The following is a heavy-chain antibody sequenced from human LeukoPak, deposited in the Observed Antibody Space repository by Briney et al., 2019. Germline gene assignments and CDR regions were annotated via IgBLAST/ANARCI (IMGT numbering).Heavy chain of an antibody. CDR3: ARDVSEQWLVRRIFDY. Sequence: SVKVSCKASGGTFSSYAISWVRQAPGQGLEWMGRIIPILGIANYAQKFQGRVTITADKSASTAYMELSSLRSEDTAVYYCARDVSEQWLVRRIFDYWGQGTLVTVSS. D-gene: IGHD6-19*01. CDR1: GGTFSSYA. V-gene: IGHV1-69*04. CDR2: IIPILGIA. J-gene: IGHJ4*02.